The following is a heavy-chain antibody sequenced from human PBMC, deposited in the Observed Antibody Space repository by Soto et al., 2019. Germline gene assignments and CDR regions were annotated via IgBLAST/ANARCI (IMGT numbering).Heavy chain of an antibody. CDR2: INHSGST. J-gene: IGHJ6*03. V-gene: IGHV4-34*01. CDR1: GGSFSGYY. D-gene: IGHD2-15*01. CDR3: ARGSGLGYCSGGSCPPYYYYYYMDV. Sequence: SETLSLTCAVYGGSFSGYYWSWIRQPPGKGLEWIGEINHSGSTNYNPSLKSRVTISVDTSKNQFSLKLSSVTAADTAVYYCARGSGLGYCSGGSCPPYYYYYYMDVWGKGTTVTVSS.